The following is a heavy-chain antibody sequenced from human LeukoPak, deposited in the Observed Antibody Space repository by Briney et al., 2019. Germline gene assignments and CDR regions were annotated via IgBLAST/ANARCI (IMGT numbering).Heavy chain of an antibody. Sequence: GGSLRLSCAASGFTFSSYWMSWVRQAPGKGREWVANIKQDGSEKYYVDSVKGRFTISRDNSKNTLYLQMNSLRAEDTAVYYCAKDMRPRGLPGEAFDIWGQGTMVTVSS. V-gene: IGHV3-7*03. CDR3: AKDMRPRGLPGEAFDI. CDR2: IKQDGSEK. D-gene: IGHD3-10*01. J-gene: IGHJ3*02. CDR1: GFTFSSYW.